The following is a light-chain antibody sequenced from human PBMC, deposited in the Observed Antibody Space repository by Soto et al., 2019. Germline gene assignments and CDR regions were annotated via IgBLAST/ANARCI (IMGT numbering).Light chain of an antibody. Sequence: QSALTQPASMSGSPVQSITISCTGTRSDIGTYNYLSWYQQHPGKAPRLVISDVSNRPSGVSNRFSGSKSGNTASLTITGLQSEDEADYYCMPYTTTSSFVFGSGTKVTVL. CDR2: DVS. J-gene: IGLJ1*01. V-gene: IGLV2-14*03. CDR1: RSDIGTYNY. CDR3: MPYTTTSSFV.